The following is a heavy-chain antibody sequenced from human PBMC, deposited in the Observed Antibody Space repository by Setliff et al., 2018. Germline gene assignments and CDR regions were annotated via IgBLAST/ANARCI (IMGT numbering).Heavy chain of an antibody. Sequence: GGSLRLSCAASGFTFSAYWMHWVRQAPGKGLEWVAKIKQDGSDKYYVDSVKGRFIISRDNARNSLYLQMNSLRAEDTAVYYCARDRGRDYDFWSGYNWFDPWGQGTLVTVSS. D-gene: IGHD3-3*01. J-gene: IGHJ5*02. V-gene: IGHV3-7*01. CDR1: GFTFSAYW. CDR2: IKQDGSDK. CDR3: ARDRGRDYDFWSGYNWFDP.